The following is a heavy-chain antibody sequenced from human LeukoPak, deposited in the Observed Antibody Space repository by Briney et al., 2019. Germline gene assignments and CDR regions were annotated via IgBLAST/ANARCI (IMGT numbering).Heavy chain of an antibody. CDR3: ARDHCSGGSCLDV. D-gene: IGHD2-15*01. CDR2: ISSSSNYI. V-gene: IGHV3-21*01. CDR1: GFTFSSYG. Sequence: GGSLRLSCAASGFTFSSYGMNWVRQAPGKGLEWVSSISSSSNYIYCADSLKGRFIISRDNAKNSLYLQMNSLRAEDTAVYYCARDHCSGGSCLDVWGKGTTVTVSS. J-gene: IGHJ6*04.